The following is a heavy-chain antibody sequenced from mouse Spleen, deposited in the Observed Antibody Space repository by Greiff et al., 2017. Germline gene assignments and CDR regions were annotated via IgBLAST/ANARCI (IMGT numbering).Heavy chain of an antibody. CDR2: INPSNGGT. Sequence: QVQLQQPGTELVKPGASVKLSCKASGYTFTSYWMHWVKQRPGQGLEWIGNINPSNGGTNYNEKFKSKATLTVDKSSSTAYMQLSSLTSEDSAVYYCARGGGNYGYWYFDVWGAGTTVTVSS. V-gene: IGHV1-53*01. CDR1: GYTFTSYW. CDR3: ARGGGNYGYWYFDV. J-gene: IGHJ1*01. D-gene: IGHD2-1*01.